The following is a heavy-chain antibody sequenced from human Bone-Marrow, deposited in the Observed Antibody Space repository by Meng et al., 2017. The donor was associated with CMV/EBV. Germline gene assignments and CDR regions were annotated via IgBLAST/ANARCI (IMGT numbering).Heavy chain of an antibody. CDR3: ARAQLGITMIRGVTSYFDY. J-gene: IGHJ4*02. V-gene: IGHV1-2*02. Sequence: ASVKVSCKASGYTFTGYYMHWVRQAPGQGLEWMGWINPNSGGTNYAQKFQGRVTMTRDTSISTAYMEVRRLRSDDTAVYYCARAQLGITMIRGVTSYFDYWGQGTLVTVSS. CDR2: INPNSGGT. D-gene: IGHD3-10*01. CDR1: GYTFTGYY.